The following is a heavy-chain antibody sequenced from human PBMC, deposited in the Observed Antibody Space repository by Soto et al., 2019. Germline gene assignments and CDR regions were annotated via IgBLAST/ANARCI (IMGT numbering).Heavy chain of an antibody. V-gene: IGHV3-9*01. J-gene: IGHJ5*02. CDR3: AKGGSAALIAPSGRDNWFDP. CDR1: GFAFDDYV. CDR2: ITWNGGTI. Sequence: PGGSLRLSCAASGFAFDDYVMHWVRQPPGRGLEWVSGITWNGGTIRYVDSVKGRFTISRDNAENSLYLQMKSLRPEDTAVYYGAKGGSAALIAPSGRDNWFDPWGQGTQVTVSS. D-gene: IGHD6-13*01.